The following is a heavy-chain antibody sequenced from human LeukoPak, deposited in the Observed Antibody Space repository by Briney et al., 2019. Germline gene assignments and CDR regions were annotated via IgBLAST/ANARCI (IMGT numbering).Heavy chain of an antibody. J-gene: IGHJ5*02. CDR3: ARGRRFDP. Sequence: ASVKVSCKASGYTFTGYYIHWVRQAPGQGLEWMGWINPNNGGTNYAQKFQGRVTMTRDTSISTAYMELSSLTSDDTAVYYCARGRRFDPWGQGTLVTVSS. CDR1: GYTFTGYY. V-gene: IGHV1-2*02. CDR2: INPNNGGT.